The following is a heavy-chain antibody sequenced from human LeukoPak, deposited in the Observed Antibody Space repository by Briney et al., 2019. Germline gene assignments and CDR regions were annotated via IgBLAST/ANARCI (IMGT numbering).Heavy chain of an antibody. CDR2: IFYSGST. V-gene: IGHV4-39*07. J-gene: IGHJ5*02. CDR3: TREGDSGYDRTGEVNWFDP. CDR1: GGSISSSSYY. D-gene: IGHD5-12*01. Sequence: SETLSLTCTVSGGSISSSSYYWGWIRQPPGKGLEWIGNIFYSGSTYYNPSLKSRVTISVDTSKNQFSLKLSSVTAADTAVYYCTREGDSGYDRTGEVNWFDPWGQGTLVTVSS.